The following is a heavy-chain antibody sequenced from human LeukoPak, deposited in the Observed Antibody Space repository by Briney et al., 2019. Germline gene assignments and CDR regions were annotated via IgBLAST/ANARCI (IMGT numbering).Heavy chain of an antibody. CDR2: IWYDGSNK. Sequence: GGSLGLSCAASGFTFSSYGMHWVRQAPGKGLEWVAVIWYDGSNKYYADSVKGRFTISRDNSKNTLYLQMNSLRAEDTAVYYCARESYSGYEGFDYWGQGTLVTVSS. V-gene: IGHV3-33*01. D-gene: IGHD5-12*01. CDR1: GFTFSSYG. J-gene: IGHJ4*02. CDR3: ARESYSGYEGFDY.